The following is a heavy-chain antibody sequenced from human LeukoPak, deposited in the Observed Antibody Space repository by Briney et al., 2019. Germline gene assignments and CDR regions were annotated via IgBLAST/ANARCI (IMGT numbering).Heavy chain of an antibody. D-gene: IGHD3-9*01. Sequence: PSETLSLTCTVSGGSISSYYWSWIRQPPGKGLEWIGYIYYSGSTNYNPSLKSRVTISVDTSKNQFSLKLRSVTAADTAVYYCARLTGYSSESWFDPWGQGTLVTVSS. V-gene: IGHV4-59*01. CDR3: ARLTGYSSESWFDP. CDR1: GGSISSYY. CDR2: IYYSGST. J-gene: IGHJ5*02.